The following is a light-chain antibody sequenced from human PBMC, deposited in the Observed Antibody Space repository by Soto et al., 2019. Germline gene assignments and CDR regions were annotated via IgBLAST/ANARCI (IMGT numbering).Light chain of an antibody. V-gene: IGLV1-47*01. J-gene: IGLJ3*02. CDR3: AAWDNILSGA. CDR2: KNK. Sequence: QSVLTQPPSASGTPGQRVTISCSGSSSNIGYNHVYWYQQLRGMAPKLLIYKNKERPSGVPDRFSGSRSDTSASLVISGLRSEDEAYYYCAAWDNILSGAFGGGTKVTAL. CDR1: SSNIGYNH.